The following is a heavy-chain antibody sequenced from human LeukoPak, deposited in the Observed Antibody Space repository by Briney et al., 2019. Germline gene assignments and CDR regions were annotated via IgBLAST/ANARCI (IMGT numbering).Heavy chain of an antibody. Sequence: PGGSLRLSCAASGFPFSTYAMSWVRQAPGKGLEWVSGISGGGGSTYYADSVKGRFTISRDNSKNTLYLQMNSLRGEDTAVYYCAKDTHRYSSGWFEIDNWGQGALVTVSS. D-gene: IGHD6-19*01. J-gene: IGHJ4*02. CDR1: GFPFSTYA. CDR3: AKDTHRYSSGWFEIDN. V-gene: IGHV3-23*01. CDR2: ISGGGGST.